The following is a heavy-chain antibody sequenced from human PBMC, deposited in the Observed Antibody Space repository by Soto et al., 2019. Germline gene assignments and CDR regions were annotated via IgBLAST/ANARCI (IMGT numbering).Heavy chain of an antibody. D-gene: IGHD5-12*01. CDR1: GYTFTSYD. CDR3: ARGWGDSGYDSFDY. CDR2: MNPNSGNT. Sequence: ASVKVSCKASGYTFTSYDINWVRQATGQGLEWMGWMNPNSGNTGYAQKFQGRVTMTRNTSISTAYMELSSLRSEDTAVYYCARGWGDSGYDSFDYWGQGTLVTVSS. J-gene: IGHJ4*02. V-gene: IGHV1-8*01.